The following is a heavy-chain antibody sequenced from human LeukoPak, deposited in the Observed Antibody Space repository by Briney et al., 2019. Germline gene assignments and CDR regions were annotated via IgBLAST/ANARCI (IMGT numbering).Heavy chain of an antibody. CDR3: AKDKEDGLLWFGESSDY. CDR2: ISGSGGST. V-gene: IGHV3-23*01. D-gene: IGHD3-10*01. CDR1: GFTFSSYA. J-gene: IGHJ4*02. Sequence: GGSLRLSCAASGFTFSSYAMSWVRQAPGKGLEWVSAISGSGGSTYYADSVKGRFTISRDNSKTTLYLQMNSLRAEDTAVYYCAKDKEDGLLWFGESSDYWGQGTLVTVSS.